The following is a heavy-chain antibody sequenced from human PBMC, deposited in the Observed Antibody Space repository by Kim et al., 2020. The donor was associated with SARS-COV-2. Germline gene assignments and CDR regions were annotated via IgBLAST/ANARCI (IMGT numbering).Heavy chain of an antibody. CDR2: ISYDGSNK. Sequence: GGSLRLSCAASGFTFSSYGMHWVRQAPGKGLEWVAVISYDGSNKYYADSVKGRFTISRDNSKNTLYLQMNSLRAEDTAVYYCARDGIWFGEEVDVWGQGTTVTVSS. CDR3: ARDGIWFGEEVDV. J-gene: IGHJ6*02. D-gene: IGHD3-10*01. V-gene: IGHV3-33*05. CDR1: GFTFSSYG.